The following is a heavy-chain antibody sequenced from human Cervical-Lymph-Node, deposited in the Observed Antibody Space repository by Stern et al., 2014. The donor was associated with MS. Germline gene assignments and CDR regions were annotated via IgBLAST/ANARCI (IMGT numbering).Heavy chain of an antibody. CDR3: ARRPPYGSGREDY. Sequence: QVQLVQSGAEVKKPGASVKVSCKASGYTFTSYAMHWVRQAPGQRLEWMGWINAGNGNTKYSQKFQGRVTITRDTSASTAYMELSSLRSEDTAVYYCARRPPYGSGREDYWGQGTLVTVSS. D-gene: IGHD3-10*01. V-gene: IGHV1-3*01. CDR1: GYTFTSYA. J-gene: IGHJ4*02. CDR2: INAGNGNT.